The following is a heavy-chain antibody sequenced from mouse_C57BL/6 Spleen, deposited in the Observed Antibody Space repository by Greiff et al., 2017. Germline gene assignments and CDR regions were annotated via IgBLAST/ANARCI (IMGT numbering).Heavy chain of an antibody. CDR2: IDPSDSYT. Sequence: QVQLQQPGAELVMPGASVKLSCKASGYTFTSYWMHWVKQRPGQGLEWTGEIDPSDSYTNYNQKFKGKSTLTVDKSSSTAYMQLSSLTSEDSAVYYCARRDGSSHWYFDVWGTGTTVTVSS. J-gene: IGHJ1*03. V-gene: IGHV1-69*01. CDR1: GYTFTSYW. D-gene: IGHD1-1*01. CDR3: ARRDGSSHWYFDV.